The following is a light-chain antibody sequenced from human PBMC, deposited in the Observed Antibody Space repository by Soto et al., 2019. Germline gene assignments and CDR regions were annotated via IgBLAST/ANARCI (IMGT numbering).Light chain of an antibody. CDR3: QKYSSVPV. J-gene: IGKJ3*01. V-gene: IGKV1-27*01. CDR2: AAS. Sequence: DIQMTQSPTSLSASVGDRVTITCRASQGIRNFVAWYQQKPGKAPKLLIYAASTLQSGVPSRFSGSGSGTDFTLTITRLQPEDLATYSCQKYSSVPVFGPGTKVEIK. CDR1: QGIRNF.